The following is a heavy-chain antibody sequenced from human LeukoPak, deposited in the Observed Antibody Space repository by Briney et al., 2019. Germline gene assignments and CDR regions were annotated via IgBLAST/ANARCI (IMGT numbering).Heavy chain of an antibody. CDR1: GGSISSYY. Sequence: SETLSLTCTVSGGSISSYYWNWIRQPPGKGLEWIGYIYYSGSTNYNPSLKSRVTISVDTSKNQFSLKLSSVTAADTAVYCCAREVRVQGYYYYNGMDVWGQGTTVTVSS. CDR2: IYYSGST. CDR3: AREVRVQGYYYYNGMDV. J-gene: IGHJ6*02. D-gene: IGHD3-10*01. V-gene: IGHV4-59*01.